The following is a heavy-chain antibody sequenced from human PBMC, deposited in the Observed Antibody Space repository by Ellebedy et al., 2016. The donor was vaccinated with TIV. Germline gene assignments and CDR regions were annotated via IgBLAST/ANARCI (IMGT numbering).Heavy chain of an antibody. Sequence: ASVKVSCKASGYTFTSHGISWVRQAPGQGLEWMGWISAYNGNTNYAQKLQGRLTMTTDTSTSTAYMELRSLRSDDTAVYYCARDSPHLLSFGGQHDIWGQGTMVTVSS. J-gene: IGHJ3*02. CDR2: ISAYNGNT. CDR1: GYTFTSHG. V-gene: IGHV1-18*01. CDR3: ARDSPHLLSFGGQHDI. D-gene: IGHD3-10*01.